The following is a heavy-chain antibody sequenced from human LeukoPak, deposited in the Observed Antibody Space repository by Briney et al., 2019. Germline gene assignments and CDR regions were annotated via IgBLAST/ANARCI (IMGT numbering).Heavy chain of an antibody. Sequence: ASVKVSCKASGYTFTGYYMHWVRQAPGQGLEWMGWISAYNGNTNYAQKLQGRVTMTTDTSTSTAYMELRSLRSDDTAVYYCARDLEFDYWGQGTLVTVSS. CDR1: GYTFTGYY. V-gene: IGHV1-18*04. J-gene: IGHJ4*02. CDR2: ISAYNGNT. CDR3: ARDLEFDY. D-gene: IGHD5-24*01.